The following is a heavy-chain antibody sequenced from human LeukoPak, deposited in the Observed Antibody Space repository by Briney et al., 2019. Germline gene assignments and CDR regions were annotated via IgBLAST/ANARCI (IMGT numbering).Heavy chain of an antibody. CDR2: LYDSVSP. V-gene: IGHV4-59*01. Sequence: SETLSLTCTVSGGSISGFYWSWIRQPPGKGLEWIGYLYDSVSPNYNPSLKSRVTISVDTSKNQFSLKLTSVTAADTALYYCARGGEWELLPGDYWGQGTLVIVSS. D-gene: IGHD1-26*01. CDR1: GGSISGFY. CDR3: ARGGEWELLPGDY. J-gene: IGHJ4*02.